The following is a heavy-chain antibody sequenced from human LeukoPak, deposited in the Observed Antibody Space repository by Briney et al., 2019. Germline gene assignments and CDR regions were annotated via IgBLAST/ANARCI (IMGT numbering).Heavy chain of an antibody. CDR2: ISGSGGST. CDR3: AKDRYYYDSSALQYYFDY. Sequence: GSLRLSCAASGFTFSSYAMTWVRQAPGKGLEWVSAISGSGGSTYYAASVKGRFPISRDNSKNTLYLQMNSLRAEDPAVYYCAKDRYYYDSSALQYYFDYWGQGTLVTVSS. CDR1: GFTFSSYA. J-gene: IGHJ4*02. D-gene: IGHD3-22*01. V-gene: IGHV3-23*01.